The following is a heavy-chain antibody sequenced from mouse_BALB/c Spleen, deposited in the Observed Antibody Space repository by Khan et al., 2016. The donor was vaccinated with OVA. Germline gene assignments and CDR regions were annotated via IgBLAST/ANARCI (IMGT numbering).Heavy chain of an antibody. Sequence: QVQLQQSGAELVKPGASVKLSCKASGYTFTSYYMYWVKQRPGQGLEWIGEINPSNGGTNFNEKFKIKATLTVDKSSSPADMQLSSLTSEDSAVYYWIRGGYGGFAYWGQGTLVTVSA. V-gene: IGHV1S81*02. CDR3: IRGGYGGFAY. D-gene: IGHD1-2*01. CDR2: INPSNGGT. CDR1: GYTFTSYY. J-gene: IGHJ3*01.